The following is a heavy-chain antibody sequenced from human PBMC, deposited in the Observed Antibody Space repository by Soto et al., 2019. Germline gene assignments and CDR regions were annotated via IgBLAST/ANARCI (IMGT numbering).Heavy chain of an antibody. D-gene: IGHD3-10*01. CDR1: GFTFSSYA. Sequence: EVQLLESGGGLVQPGGSLRLSCAASGFTFSSYAMSWVRQAPGKGLEWISVISGSGGSTYYADSVKGRFTISRVNSKNTLYLQMNSLRAEDTAVYYCAPHLWFGELYYWGQGTLVTVSS. CDR3: APHLWFGELYY. V-gene: IGHV3-23*01. CDR2: ISGSGGST. J-gene: IGHJ4*02.